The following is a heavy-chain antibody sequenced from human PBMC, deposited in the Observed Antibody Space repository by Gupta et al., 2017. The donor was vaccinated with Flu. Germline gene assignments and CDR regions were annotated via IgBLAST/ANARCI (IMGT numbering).Heavy chain of an antibody. D-gene: IGHD2-15*01. CDR1: GFTFSRHG. J-gene: IGHJ4*02. CDR2: IWYDGNNE. CDR3: AREKDVVVLGGTLDS. V-gene: IGHV3-33*01. Sequence: QVQLVESGGGVVQPGRSLRISCAASGFTFSRHGMHWVRQAPGKGLEWVAVIWYDGNNEYYVDSVKGRFTISRDNSKNTLYLQMNSLRAVYTAVYYCAREKDVVVLGGTLDSWGQGTLVTVSS.